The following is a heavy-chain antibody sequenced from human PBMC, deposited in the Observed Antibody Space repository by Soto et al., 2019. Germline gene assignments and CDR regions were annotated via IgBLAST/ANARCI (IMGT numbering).Heavy chain of an antibody. J-gene: IGHJ5*02. Sequence: PGGSLRLSCAASGFTFSSYAMHWVRQAPGKGLEWVAVISYDGSNKYYADSVKGRFTISRDNSKNTLYLQMNSLRAEDTAVYYCARAGYGSGNNWFDPWGQGTLVTVSS. CDR2: ISYDGSNK. D-gene: IGHD3-10*01. V-gene: IGHV3-30-3*01. CDR1: GFTFSSYA. CDR3: ARAGYGSGNNWFDP.